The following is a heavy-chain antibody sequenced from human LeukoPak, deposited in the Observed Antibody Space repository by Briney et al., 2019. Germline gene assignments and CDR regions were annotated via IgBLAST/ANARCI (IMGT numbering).Heavy chain of an antibody. V-gene: IGHV3-23*01. D-gene: IGHD3-3*01. Sequence: GGSLRLSCAASGFTFSSYAMSWVRQAPGKGLEWVSAISGSGGSTYYADSVKGRFTISRDNSKNTLYLQMNSLRAEDTAVYYCAKDFAGRTYYDFWSGYPFDYWGQGTLVTVSS. CDR1: GFTFSSYA. J-gene: IGHJ4*02. CDR3: AKDFAGRTYYDFWSGYPFDY. CDR2: ISGSGGST.